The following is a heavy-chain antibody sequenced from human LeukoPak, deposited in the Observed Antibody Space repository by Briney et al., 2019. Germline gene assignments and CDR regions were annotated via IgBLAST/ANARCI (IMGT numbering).Heavy chain of an antibody. CDR3: ARDRSPYDSSAYYLDY. CDR2: ISGRTSII. J-gene: IGHJ4*02. CDR1: GFTFSSYS. Sequence: PGGSLRLSCAASGFTFSSYSMNWVRQAPGKGLEWVSYISGRTSIIYYADSVKGRFTISRDNAKKSLYLQMNSLRDEDTAVYYCARDRSPYDSSAYYLDYWGRGTLVTVSS. V-gene: IGHV3-48*02. D-gene: IGHD3-22*01.